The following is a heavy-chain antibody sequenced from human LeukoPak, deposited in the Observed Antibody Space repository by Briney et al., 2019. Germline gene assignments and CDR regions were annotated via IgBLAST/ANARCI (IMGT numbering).Heavy chain of an antibody. CDR3: AKGTSASGTYYSAWNY. V-gene: IGHV3-23*01. J-gene: IGHJ4*02. CDR2: ITGSGEST. CDR1: GFTFSSYA. D-gene: IGHD3-10*01. Sequence: GGSLRLSCAASGFTFSSYAMSWVRQAPGKGLEWVSTITGSGESTYYADSVKGRFTISRDSPKNTLYLQMNSLRAEDTAVYYCAKGTSASGTYYSAWNYWGQGTLVTVSS.